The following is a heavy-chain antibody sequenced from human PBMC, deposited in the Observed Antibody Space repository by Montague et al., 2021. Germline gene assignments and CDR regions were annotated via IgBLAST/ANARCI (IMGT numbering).Heavy chain of an antibody. D-gene: IGHD5-18*01. Sequence: SLRLSCAASGFTFSSFGMNWVRQAPGKGLEWVSYITSSSSTKDYADSVKGRFTISRDNAKNSLYLQMNSLRDEDTAVYYCARGRGYSQGYRGQGTLVTVSS. CDR1: GFTFSSFG. J-gene: IGHJ4*02. CDR2: ITSSSSTK. V-gene: IGHV3-48*02. CDR3: ARGRGYSQGY.